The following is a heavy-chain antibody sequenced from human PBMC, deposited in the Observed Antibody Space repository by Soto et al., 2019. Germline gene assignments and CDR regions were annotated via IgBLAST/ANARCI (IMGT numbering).Heavy chain of an antibody. J-gene: IGHJ4*02. V-gene: IGHV1-18*01. Sequence: ASVKVSCKASGYTFTSYGISWVRQAPGQGLERMGWISAYNGNTNYAQKLQGRVTMTTDTSTSTAYMELRSLRSDDTAVYYCAGGSYCSGGSCYYDHWGQGTLVTVSS. CDR3: AGGSYCSGGSCYYDH. CDR2: ISAYNGNT. CDR1: GYTFTSYG. D-gene: IGHD2-15*01.